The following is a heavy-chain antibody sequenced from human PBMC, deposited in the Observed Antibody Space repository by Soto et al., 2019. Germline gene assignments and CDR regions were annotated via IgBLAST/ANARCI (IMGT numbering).Heavy chain of an antibody. J-gene: IGHJ4*01. D-gene: IGHD3-10*01. V-gene: IGHV4-59*08. CDR1: GGPISNYY. CDR3: SSHVVESQSFGERVHHFYY. Sequence: ASETLSLTCTVSGGPISNYYWSWIRQPPGKGLEWIGYFYYTGITNYNPSHKSRISMSVDTSKNQFSLKLSSVTAADTAVYYCSSHVVESQSFGERVHHFYYWGHGTLVTVSS. CDR2: FYYTGIT.